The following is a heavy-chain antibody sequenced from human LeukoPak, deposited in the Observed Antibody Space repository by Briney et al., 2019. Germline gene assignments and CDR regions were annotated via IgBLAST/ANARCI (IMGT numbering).Heavy chain of an antibody. CDR2: IYSGGST. D-gene: IGHD2-15*01. CDR1: GFTVSSNY. V-gene: IGHV3-53*01. Sequence: GGSLRLSCAASGFTVSSNYMSWVRQAPGKGLEWVSVIYSGGSTYYADSVKGRFTISRDNSKNTLYLQMNSLRAEDTAVYYCAKWGYCSGGSCQLTQYFQHWGQGTLVTVSS. CDR3: AKWGYCSGGSCQLTQYFQH. J-gene: IGHJ1*01.